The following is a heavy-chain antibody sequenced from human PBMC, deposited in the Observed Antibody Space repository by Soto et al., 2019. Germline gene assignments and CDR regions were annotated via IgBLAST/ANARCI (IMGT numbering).Heavy chain of an antibody. D-gene: IGHD2-15*01. J-gene: IGHJ3*02. Sequence: QVQLVESGGGVVQPGRSLRLSCAASGFTFSSYGMHWVRQAPGKGLEWVAVISYDGSNKYYADSVKGRFTISRDNSKNTLYLQMNILRAEDTAVYYCAKDAGGKPLFAACDIWGQGTMVTVSS. CDR1: GFTFSSYG. V-gene: IGHV3-30*18. CDR2: ISYDGSNK. CDR3: AKDAGGKPLFAACDI.